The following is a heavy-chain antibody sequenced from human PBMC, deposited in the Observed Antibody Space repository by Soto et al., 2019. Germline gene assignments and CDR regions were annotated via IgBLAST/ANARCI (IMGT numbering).Heavy chain of an antibody. J-gene: IGHJ6*03. V-gene: IGHV4-59*01. CDR3: ARSAYYDFWSGQHNYYYYMDV. Sequence: SETLSLTCTVSGGSISSYYWSWIRQPPGKGLEWIGYIYYSGSTNYNPSLKSRVTISVDTSKNQFSLKLSSVTAADTAVYYCARSAYYDFWSGQHNYYYYMDVWGKGTTVTVSS. CDR1: GGSISSYY. CDR2: IYYSGST. D-gene: IGHD3-3*01.